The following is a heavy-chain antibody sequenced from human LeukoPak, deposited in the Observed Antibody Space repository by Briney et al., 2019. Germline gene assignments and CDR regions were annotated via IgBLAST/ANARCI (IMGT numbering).Heavy chain of an antibody. CDR1: GFTFSSYV. V-gene: IGHV3-30*03. CDR2: ISYDGRNK. J-gene: IGHJ5*02. D-gene: IGHD5-18*01. Sequence: PGRSLRLSCAASGFTFSSYVIHWVRQAPGKGLEWVAVISYDGRNKYYADSVKGRFTISRDDSKDTLYLQMNSLRAEDTAVYYCARSAITYGYAESWGQGTLVSVSS. CDR3: ARSAITYGYAES.